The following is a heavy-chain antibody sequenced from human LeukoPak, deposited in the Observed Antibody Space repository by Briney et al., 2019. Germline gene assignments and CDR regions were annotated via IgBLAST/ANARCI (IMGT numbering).Heavy chain of an antibody. J-gene: IGHJ5*02. Sequence: PGGSLRLSCAASGFTFSNAWMSCVRQAPGKGLEWVGRIKSKIDGGTIDYAAPVKGRFTISREDSRNTKYLQMNSLKIEDTAVSYCTTSLTSGYYIDTWGQGTLVTVSS. D-gene: IGHD3-3*01. CDR2: IKSKIDGGTI. V-gene: IGHV3-15*01. CDR3: TTSLTSGYYIDT. CDR1: GFTFSNAW.